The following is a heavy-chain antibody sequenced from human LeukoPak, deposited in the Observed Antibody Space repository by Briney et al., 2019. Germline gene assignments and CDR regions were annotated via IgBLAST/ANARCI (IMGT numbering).Heavy chain of an antibody. CDR3: AKSDYYDSSGYYYGSDY. D-gene: IGHD3-22*01. CDR1: GLAFSSYA. Sequence: PGGSLRLSGAASGLAFSSYAVTWVGEAAGEGLGGGGGFSGSGGSAYYADSVKGRFTISRDNSKNTLYVQMNSLRAEDTAVYYCAKSDYYDSSGYYYGSDYWGQGTLVTVSS. CDR2: FSGSGGSA. V-gene: IGHV3-23*01. J-gene: IGHJ4*02.